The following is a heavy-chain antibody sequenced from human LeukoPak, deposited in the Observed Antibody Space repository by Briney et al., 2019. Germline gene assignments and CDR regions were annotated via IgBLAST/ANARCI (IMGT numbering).Heavy chain of an antibody. V-gene: IGHV3-23*01. CDR2: ISGSGGST. J-gene: IGHJ4*02. Sequence: ETLSLTCAVSGGSISSGGYSWSWIRQAPGKGLEWVSAISGSGGSTYYADSVKGRFTISRDNSKNTLYLQMNSLRAEDTAVYYCAKERGDYWGQGTLVTVSS. CDR1: GGSISSGGYS. CDR3: AKERGDY.